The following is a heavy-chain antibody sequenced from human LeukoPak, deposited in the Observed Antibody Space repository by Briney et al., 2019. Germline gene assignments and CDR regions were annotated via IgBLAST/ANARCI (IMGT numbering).Heavy chain of an antibody. CDR3: TTALYDWNDVNY. CDR1: GFTFSSYG. D-gene: IGHD1-1*01. CDR2: IWYGGSNK. V-gene: IGHV3-33*08. Sequence: PGRSLRLSCAASGFTFSSYGMHWVRQAPGKGLEWVAVIWYGGSNKYYADSVKGRFTISRDDSKNTLYLQMNCLKTEDTAVYYCTTALYDWNDVNYWGQGTLVTVSS. J-gene: IGHJ4*02.